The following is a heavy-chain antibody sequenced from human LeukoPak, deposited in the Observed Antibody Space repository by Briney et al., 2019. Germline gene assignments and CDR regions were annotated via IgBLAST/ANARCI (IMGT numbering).Heavy chain of an antibody. CDR2: ISGSGGST. D-gene: IGHD3-10*01. CDR3: AKDVESMVRGVIDYYYGMDV. CDR1: GFTFSSYA. Sequence: GGSLRLSCAASGFTFSSYAMSWVRQAPGKGLEWVSAISGSGGSTYYADSVKGRFTISRDNSKNTLYLQMNSLRAEDTAVHYCAKDVESMVRGVIDYYYGMDVWGQGTTVTVSS. V-gene: IGHV3-23*01. J-gene: IGHJ6*02.